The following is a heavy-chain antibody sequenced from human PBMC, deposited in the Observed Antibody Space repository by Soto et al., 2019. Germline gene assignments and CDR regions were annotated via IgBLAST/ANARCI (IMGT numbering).Heavy chain of an antibody. V-gene: IGHV3-66*01. CDR2: IYSGTTT. CDR3: ARGYWVEGYGAGTYFDY. Sequence: GGSLRLSCAASGLTVSSNYMSGVRQAPGQGLEGDTVIYSGTTTHYADSVKGRFTISRHSSKNTLYLQMNSLSADDPAVYYCARGYWVEGYGAGTYFDYWGQGT. CDR1: GLTVSSNY. J-gene: IGHJ4*02. D-gene: IGHD3-16*01.